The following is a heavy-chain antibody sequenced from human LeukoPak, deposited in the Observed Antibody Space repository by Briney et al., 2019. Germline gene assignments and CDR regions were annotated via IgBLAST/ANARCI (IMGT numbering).Heavy chain of an antibody. CDR3: ARDALPGAYDSSGYSSPGAWFDP. D-gene: IGHD3-22*01. CDR1: GYTFTSYG. CDR2: ISAYNGNT. V-gene: IGHV1-18*01. Sequence: GASVKVSCKASGYTFTSYGISWVRQAPGQGLEWMGWISAYNGNTNYAQKLQGRVTMTTDTSTSTAYTELRSLRSGDTAVYYCARDALPGAYDSSGYSSPGAWFDPWGQGTLVTVSS. J-gene: IGHJ5*02.